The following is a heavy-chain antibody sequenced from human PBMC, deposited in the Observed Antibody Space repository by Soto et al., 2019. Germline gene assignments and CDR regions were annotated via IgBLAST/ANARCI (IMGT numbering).Heavy chain of an antibody. D-gene: IGHD3-3*01. J-gene: IGHJ5*02. V-gene: IGHV4-59*11. CDR3: ARDVGLQHDTGYYDFWSGKNNCFDP. CDR2: ISYSGST. Sequence: SETLSLTCTVSGGSISGHYWSWIRQPPGKGLQYIGYISYSGSTNYNPSLKSRVTISVDTSNNQFSLRLSSVTAADTAVYYCARDVGLQHDTGYYDFWSGKNNCFDPWRQRILVTVTS. CDR1: GGSISGHY.